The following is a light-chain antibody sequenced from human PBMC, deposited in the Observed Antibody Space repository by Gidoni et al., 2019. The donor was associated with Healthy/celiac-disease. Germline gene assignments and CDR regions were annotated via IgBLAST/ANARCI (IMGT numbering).Light chain of an antibody. CDR3: QQSYSTPQT. J-gene: IGKJ1*01. Sequence: DIQMTQSPSSLSASVGDRVTITCRASQSISSYLNWYQQKPGKAPKLLIYAASSLQSGVPSRFSGCGSVTDFTLTISRLQPEDFSTYYCQQSYSTPQTFGQGTKVEIK. CDR2: AAS. CDR1: QSISSY. V-gene: IGKV1-39*01.